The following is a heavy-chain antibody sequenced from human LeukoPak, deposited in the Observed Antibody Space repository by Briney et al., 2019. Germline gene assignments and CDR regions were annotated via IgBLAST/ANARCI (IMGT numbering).Heavy chain of an antibody. CDR1: GYTFTSYG. Sequence: ASVKVSCKASGYTFTSYGISWVRQAPGQGLEWMGWISAYNGNTNYAQKLQGRVTMTTDTSTSTAYMELRSLRSDDTAVYYCATEKTVVGATGSESDYWGQGTLVTVSS. V-gene: IGHV1-18*01. J-gene: IGHJ4*02. D-gene: IGHD1-26*01. CDR3: ATEKTVVGATGSESDY. CDR2: ISAYNGNT.